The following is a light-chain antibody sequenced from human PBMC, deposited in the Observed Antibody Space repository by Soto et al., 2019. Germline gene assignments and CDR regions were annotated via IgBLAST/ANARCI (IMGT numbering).Light chain of an antibody. CDR1: QNINTW. J-gene: IGKJ4*01. CDR3: QQYKSYPLT. CDR2: KAS. Sequence: DIQMTQSPSTLSASVGDRVTISCRASQNINTWLAWYQQTPGKAPKFLIHKASSLESGVPSRFSGSGSGTEFTLTISSLQPDDFATYYCQQYKSYPLTFGGGTKVDIK. V-gene: IGKV1-5*03.